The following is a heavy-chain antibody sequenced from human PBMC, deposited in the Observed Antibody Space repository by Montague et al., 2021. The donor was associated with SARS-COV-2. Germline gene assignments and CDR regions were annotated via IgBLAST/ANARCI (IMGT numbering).Heavy chain of an antibody. D-gene: IGHD2-2*01. V-gene: IGHV4-39*01. J-gene: IGHJ4*02. CDR2: ISYAGRT. CDR3: ARQLPSHCSTNKCYPYYFDV. CDR1: GGSISSPVYY. Sequence: SETLSLTCTVSGGSISSPVYYWGWIRQSPGKGLEWIGSISYAGRTSYNPSLRSRVTFSMDTSKNHFSLRLTSVTAADTAVYFCARQLPSHCSTNKCYPYYFDVWGQGALVAVSS.